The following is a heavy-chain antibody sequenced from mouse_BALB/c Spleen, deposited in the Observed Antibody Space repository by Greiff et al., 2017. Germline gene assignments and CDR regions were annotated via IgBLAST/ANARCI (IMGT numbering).Heavy chain of an antibody. CDR3: ARFGDRSNYFDY. Sequence: VKLMESGPGLVKPGASVRISCKASGYPFPSNYIHWVKQRPGRGLAWIGWFYPGNVNTKYNEKFKGKATLTADKSSSTAYMQLSSLTSEDSAVYFCARFGDRSNYFDYWGQGTTLTVSS. CDR1: GYPFPSNY. D-gene: IGHD2-14*01. V-gene: IGHV1S56*01. J-gene: IGHJ2*01. CDR2: FYPGNVNT.